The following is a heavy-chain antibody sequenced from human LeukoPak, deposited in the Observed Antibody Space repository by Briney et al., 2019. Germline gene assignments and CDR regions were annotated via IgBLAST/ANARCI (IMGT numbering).Heavy chain of an antibody. D-gene: IGHD4-11*01. V-gene: IGHV1-2*02. CDR3: ARALVSNYGHDAFDF. Sequence: ASVKVSCKTSGYTFTGYYIRWVRQAPGQGLEWLGWINPNTGGTNYAQTFQGRVVLTSDTSVETAYVDLSSLKSDDTAIYYCARALVSNYGHDAFDFWGQGTMVTVSS. J-gene: IGHJ3*01. CDR2: INPNTGGT. CDR1: GYTFTGYY.